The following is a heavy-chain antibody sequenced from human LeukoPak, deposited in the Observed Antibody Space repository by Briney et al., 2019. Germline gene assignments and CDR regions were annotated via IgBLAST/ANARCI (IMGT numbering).Heavy chain of an antibody. CDR2: IYTSGST. Sequence: SETLSLTCTVSGGSISSYYWSWIRQPPGKGLEWIGHIYTSGSTNYNPSLKSRVTMSVDTSKNQSSLKLSSVTAADTAVYYCARGVGSSSLTYFDYWGQGVLVTVSS. CDR1: GGSISSYY. V-gene: IGHV4-4*07. CDR3: ARGVGSSSLTYFDY. D-gene: IGHD6-6*01. J-gene: IGHJ4*02.